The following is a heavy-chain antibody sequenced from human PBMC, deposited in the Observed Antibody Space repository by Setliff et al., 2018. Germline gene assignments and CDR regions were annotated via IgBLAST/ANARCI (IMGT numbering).Heavy chain of an antibody. D-gene: IGHD4-17*01. CDR1: GYTFTSYA. V-gene: IGHV1-3*01. CDR3: ARDPSYGDYGFDY. CDR2: INAGNGNT. J-gene: IGHJ4*02. Sequence: ASVKVSCKASGYTFTSYAMHWVRQAPGQRLEWMGWINAGNGNTKYSQKFQGRVTITRDKSASTAYMELSSLRSEDTAVYYCARDPSYGDYGFDYWGQGTLVTVSS.